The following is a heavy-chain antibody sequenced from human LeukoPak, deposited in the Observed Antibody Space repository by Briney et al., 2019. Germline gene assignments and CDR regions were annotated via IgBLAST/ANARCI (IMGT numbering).Heavy chain of an antibody. D-gene: IGHD6-13*01. Sequence: GGSLGLSCAASGFTFSSYAMSWVRQAPGKGLEWVSAISGSGGSTYYADSVKGRFTISRDNSKNTLYLQMNSLRAEDTAVYYCAKDRGAAAGPTYYYYGMDVWGQGTTVTVSS. V-gene: IGHV3-23*01. CDR2: ISGSGGST. CDR3: AKDRGAAAGPTYYYYGMDV. CDR1: GFTFSSYA. J-gene: IGHJ6*02.